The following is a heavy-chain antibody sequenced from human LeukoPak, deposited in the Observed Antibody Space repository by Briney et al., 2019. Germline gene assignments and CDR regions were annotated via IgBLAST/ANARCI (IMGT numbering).Heavy chain of an antibody. CDR3: AREKDPDCSSTSCYHDYYYYYMDV. CDR2: ISGSGGST. Sequence: PGGSLRLSCAASGFTFSSYAMSWVRQAPGKGLEWVSAISGSGGSTYYADSVKGRFTISRDNAKNSLYLQMNSLRAEDTAVYYCAREKDPDCSSTSCYHDYYYYYMDVWGKGTTVTVSS. V-gene: IGHV3-23*01. D-gene: IGHD2-2*01. J-gene: IGHJ6*03. CDR1: GFTFSSYA.